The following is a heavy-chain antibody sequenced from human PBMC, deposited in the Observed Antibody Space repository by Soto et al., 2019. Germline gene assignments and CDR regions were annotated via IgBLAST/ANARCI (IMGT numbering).Heavy chain of an antibody. V-gene: IGHV1-2*02. CDR2: IGPESGAT. CDR3: GRGRSGQIVVFY. D-gene: IGHD1-26*01. CDR1: GDTFTSYY. J-gene: IGHJ4*02. Sequence: ASVKVSCKAPGDTFTSYYLNWVRQAPGQGLEWMGEIGPESGATRYAQRFQGRVTMTRDMSITTVYMELNNLSPDDTAVYYCGRGRSGQIVVFYWGQGTPVTVSS.